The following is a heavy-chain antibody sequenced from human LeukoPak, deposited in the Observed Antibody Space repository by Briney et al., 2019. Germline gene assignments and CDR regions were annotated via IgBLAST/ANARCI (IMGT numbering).Heavy chain of an antibody. CDR2: IKSKTDGGTT. J-gene: IGHJ4*02. CDR3: TTVVNGITGTSY. V-gene: IGHV3-15*01. D-gene: IGHD1-7*01. Sequence: PGGSLRLSCTASGFTFSNAWMSWVRQAPGKGLEWVGRIKSKTDGGTTDYAAPVEGRFTISRDDSKNTLYLQMNSLKTEDTAVYYCTTVVNGITGTSYWGQGTLVTVSS. CDR1: GFTFSNAW.